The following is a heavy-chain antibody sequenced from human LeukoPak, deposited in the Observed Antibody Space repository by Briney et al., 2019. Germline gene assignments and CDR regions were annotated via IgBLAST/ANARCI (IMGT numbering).Heavy chain of an antibody. CDR2: IYHSGST. CDR3: AREIYGSGNIGY. Sequence: SETLSLTCTVYGGSLSSGGYYWSWIRQPPGKGLEWIGYIYHSGSTYYNPSLKSRVTISVDRSKNQFSLKLSSVTAADTAVYYCAREIYGSGNIGYWGQGTLVTVSS. V-gene: IGHV4-30-2*01. J-gene: IGHJ4*02. D-gene: IGHD3-10*01. CDR1: GGSLSSGGYY.